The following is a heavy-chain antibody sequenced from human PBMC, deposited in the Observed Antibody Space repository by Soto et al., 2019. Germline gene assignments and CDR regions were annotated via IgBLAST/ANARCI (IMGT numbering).Heavy chain of an antibody. Sequence: EVQLVESGGSLIQPGGSLRLSCAASGFTVNSDYMNWIRQIPGKGLEWVAFIYNGESTHYADSVKGRFTISSDRSKNTLYLQMNSLRIDDTAVYYCARDGRGLGKLSLFEYWGQGTLVTVSS. CDR3: ARDGRGLGKLSLFEY. CDR1: GFTVNSDY. J-gene: IGHJ4*02. D-gene: IGHD3-16*01. CDR2: IYNGEST. V-gene: IGHV3-53*01.